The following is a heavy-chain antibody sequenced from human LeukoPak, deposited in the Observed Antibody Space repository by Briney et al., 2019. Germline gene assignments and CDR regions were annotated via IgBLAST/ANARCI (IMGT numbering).Heavy chain of an antibody. CDR1: GGSISSYY. D-gene: IGHD3-3*01. CDR3: ARSYDFWSGYYDY. CDR2: IYYSGST. J-gene: IGHJ4*02. V-gene: IGHV4-59*01. Sequence: PSETLSLTCTVSGGSISSYYWSWIRQPPGKGLEWIGYIYYSGSTNYNPSLKSRVTISVDTSKNQFSLELSSVTAADTAVYYCARSYDFWSGYYDYWGQGTLVTVSS.